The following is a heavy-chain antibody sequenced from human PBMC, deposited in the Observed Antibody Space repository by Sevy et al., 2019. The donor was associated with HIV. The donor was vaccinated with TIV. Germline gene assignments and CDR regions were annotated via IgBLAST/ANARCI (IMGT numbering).Heavy chain of an antibody. Sequence: SQTLSLTCAISGDSVSSNSAAWNWIRQSPSRGLEWLGRTYYRSKWYNDYAVSVKSRITINPDTSKNQFSLELNSVTPEDTAVYYCERDRYGDIRCSSTSCYHYYYYGMDVWGQGTTVTVSS. V-gene: IGHV6-1*01. CDR1: GDSVSSNSAA. CDR2: TYYRSKWYN. D-gene: IGHD2-2*01. J-gene: IGHJ6*02. CDR3: ERDRYGDIRCSSTSCYHYYYYGMDV.